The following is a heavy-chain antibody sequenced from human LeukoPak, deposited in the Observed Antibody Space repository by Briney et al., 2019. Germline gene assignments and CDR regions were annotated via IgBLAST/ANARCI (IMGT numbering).Heavy chain of an antibody. D-gene: IGHD4-23*01. V-gene: IGHV3-30*18. J-gene: IGHJ4*02. CDR1: GFTFSSYG. CDR3: AKDPTAGWGYGGNRHYFDY. CDR2: ISYDGSNK. Sequence: GGSLRPSCAVSGFTFSSYGMHWVRQAPGKGLEWVAVISYDGSNKYFADSVKGRFTISRDNSKNTLYLQMNSLRAEDTAVYYCAKDPTAGWGYGGNRHYFDYWGQGTLVTVSS.